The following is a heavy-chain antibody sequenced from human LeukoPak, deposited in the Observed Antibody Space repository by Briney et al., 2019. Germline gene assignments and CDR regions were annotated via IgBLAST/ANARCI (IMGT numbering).Heavy chain of an antibody. D-gene: IGHD4/OR15-4a*01. V-gene: IGHV3-7*03. CDR2: IEKGGSGK. J-gene: IGHJ4*02. Sequence: GGSLRLSCAASGFTFTNYWMTWVRQAPGKGLGWVASIEKGGSGKNYVDSVKGRFTISRDNAKNTLYLQMNSLRAEDTAVYYCARRAGAYSHPYDYWGQGTLVTVSS. CDR3: ARRAGAYSHPYDY. CDR1: GFTFTNYW.